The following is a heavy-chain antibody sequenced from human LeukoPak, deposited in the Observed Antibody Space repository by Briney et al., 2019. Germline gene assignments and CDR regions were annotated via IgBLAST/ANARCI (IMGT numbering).Heavy chain of an antibody. CDR3: ARSAKYYYDSSGYSHPRGSCYYMDV. CDR1: GGSISSYY. V-gene: IGHV4-59*01. D-gene: IGHD3-22*01. CDR2: IYYSGST. J-gene: IGHJ6*03. Sequence: SETLSLTCTVSGGSISSYYWSWIRQPPGKGLEWIGYIYYSGSTNYNPSLKSRVTISVDTSKNQFSLKLSSVTAADTAVYYCARSAKYYYDSSGYSHPRGSCYYMDVWGKGTTVTISS.